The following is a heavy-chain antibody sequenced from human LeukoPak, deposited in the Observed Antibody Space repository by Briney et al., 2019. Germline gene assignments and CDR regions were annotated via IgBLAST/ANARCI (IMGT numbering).Heavy chain of an antibody. CDR1: GDSLSSHY. Sequence: SETLSLTCTVSGDSLSSHYWSWIRQPPGKGLEWIGYIYGSGSTQYDPSLRSRVTISEDTSKNQFSLKLTSVTAADTAVYYCARNVGWYSHDSWGQGTLVTVSS. CDR2: IYGSGST. D-gene: IGHD6-19*01. CDR3: ARNVGWYSHDS. V-gene: IGHV4-59*08. J-gene: IGHJ4*02.